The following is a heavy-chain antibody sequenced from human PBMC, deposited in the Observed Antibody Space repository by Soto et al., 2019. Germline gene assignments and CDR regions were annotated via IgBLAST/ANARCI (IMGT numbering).Heavy chain of an antibody. D-gene: IGHD2-8*01. V-gene: IGHV3-23*01. CDR2: ISASGDST. J-gene: IGHJ4*01. CDR1: GFTFNHYD. CDR3: AKDARRPNGRYYYDY. Sequence: GGSLRLSCAASGFTFNHYDMGWARQAPGMGLEWVSGISASGDSTQYAAPVKGRFTISSDNSKNTLYLQMNSLRAEDTAVYYCAKDARRPNGRYYYDYRGHGTLVTGSS.